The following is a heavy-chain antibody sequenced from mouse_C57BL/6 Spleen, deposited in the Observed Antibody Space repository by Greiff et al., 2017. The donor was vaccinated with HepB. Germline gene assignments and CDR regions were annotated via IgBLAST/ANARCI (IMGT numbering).Heavy chain of an antibody. V-gene: IGHV1-63*01. CDR2: IYPGGGYT. CDR1: GYTFTNYW. Sequence: QVHVKQSGAELVRPGTSVKMSCKASGYTFTNYWIGWAKQRPGHGLEWIGDIYPGGGYTNYNEKFKGKATLTADKSSSTAYMQFSSLTSEDSAIYYCARSLRGSSHYFDYWGQGTTLTVSS. J-gene: IGHJ2*01. CDR3: ARSLRGSSHYFDY. D-gene: IGHD1-1*01.